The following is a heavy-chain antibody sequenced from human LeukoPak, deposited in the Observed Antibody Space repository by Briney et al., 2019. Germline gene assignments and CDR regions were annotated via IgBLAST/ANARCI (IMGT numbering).Heavy chain of an antibody. CDR3: ARVDGTTNYYYGMDV. V-gene: IGHV3-7*01. Sequence: GGPLTLPCAASGFTYNNYQMTWVRQARGEGLEWVANINQDGSEKYYVDSVKGRFTISRDNAKNSLYLQMNRLRAEDTAVYYCARVDGTTNYYYGMDVWGQGTTVTVSS. J-gene: IGHJ6*02. CDR2: INQDGSEK. CDR1: GFTYNNYQ. D-gene: IGHD1-1*01.